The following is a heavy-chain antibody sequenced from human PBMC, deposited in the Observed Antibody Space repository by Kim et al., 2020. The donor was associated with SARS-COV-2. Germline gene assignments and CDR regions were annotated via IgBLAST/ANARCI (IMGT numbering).Heavy chain of an antibody. Sequence: YNTSLKSRVTRSVDKSKNQFSLKLGSVTAADTAVYYWARGSGWFGFFDYWGQGTLVTVSS. J-gene: IGHJ4*02. D-gene: IGHD6-19*01. V-gene: IGHV4-4*02. CDR3: ARGSGWFGFFDY.